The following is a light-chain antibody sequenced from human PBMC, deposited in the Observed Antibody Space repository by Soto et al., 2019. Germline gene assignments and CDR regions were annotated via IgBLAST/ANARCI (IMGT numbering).Light chain of an antibody. J-gene: IGKJ2*01. CDR1: QSVSSN. CDR2: GAS. CDR3: QQYNNWPPYT. Sequence: EIVMTQSPATLSVSPGERATLSCRASQSVSSNLAWYQQKPGQAPRLLIYGASTRATAIPARFSGIGSGTEFTLTISSLQFEDFAVYYCQQYNNWPPYTFGQGTKLEIK. V-gene: IGKV3-15*01.